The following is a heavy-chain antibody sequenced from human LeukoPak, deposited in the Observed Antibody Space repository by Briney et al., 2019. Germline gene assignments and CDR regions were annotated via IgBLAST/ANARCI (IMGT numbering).Heavy chain of an antibody. J-gene: IGHJ5*02. CDR3: ARDLTGYSSGWGYNWFDP. D-gene: IGHD6-25*01. V-gene: IGHV4-39*07. CDR2: IYYSGGT. Sequence: SETPSLTCTVSGGSISSSSYYWGWIRQPPGKGLEWIGSIYYSGGTYYNPSLKSRVTISVDTSKNQFSLKLSSVTAADTAVYYCARDLTGYSSGWGYNWFDPWGQGTLVTVSS. CDR1: GGSISSSSYY.